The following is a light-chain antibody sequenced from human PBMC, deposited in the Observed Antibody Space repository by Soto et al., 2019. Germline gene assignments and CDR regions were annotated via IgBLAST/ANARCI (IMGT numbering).Light chain of an antibody. J-gene: IGKJ1*01. CDR3: QQYDNYPTWT. V-gene: IGKV1-5*03. CDR2: KAS. CDR1: QSISSY. Sequence: DIQMTQSPSTLSASVGDRVTITCRASQSISSYLAWYQQKPGKAPKLLISKASTLESRVPSRFSGSGSGTEFTLTISSLQHDDFATYYCQQYDNYPTWTFGQGTQVEIK.